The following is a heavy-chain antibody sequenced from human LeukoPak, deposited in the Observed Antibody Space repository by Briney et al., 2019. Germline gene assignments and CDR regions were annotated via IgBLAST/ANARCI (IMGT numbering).Heavy chain of an antibody. J-gene: IGHJ4*02. CDR2: INHREST. D-gene: IGHD5-24*01. CDR3: ARREDGYKNPFAF. Sequence: KPSESLSLTCAVYGGSFIGYYWGWIRHSPGKGLGWIGEINHRESTNYNPSLGSRSTMSVDKPKNQFSRKLSAGAPAATAIYYCARREDGYKNPFAFWSQGVLVTVCS. CDR1: GGSFIGYY. V-gene: IGHV4-34*01.